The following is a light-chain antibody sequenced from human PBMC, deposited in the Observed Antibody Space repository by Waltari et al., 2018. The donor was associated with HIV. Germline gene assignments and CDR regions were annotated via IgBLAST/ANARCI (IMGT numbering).Light chain of an antibody. J-gene: IGKJ5*01. CDR2: LGS. Sequence: DIVMTQSPHSLSVTPGEPASISCRSSQSLLHRNGDNFLDWYLQKPGQSQQLLIYLGSNRASGVPDRFSGSGSGTAFTLKISRVEAEDVGVYYCMQPLQTPITFGQGTRLEIK. CDR1: QSLLHRNGDNF. CDR3: MQPLQTPIT. V-gene: IGKV2-28*01.